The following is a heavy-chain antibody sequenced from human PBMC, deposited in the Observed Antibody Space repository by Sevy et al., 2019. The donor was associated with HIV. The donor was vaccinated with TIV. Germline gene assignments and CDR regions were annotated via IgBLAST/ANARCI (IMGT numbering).Heavy chain of an antibody. CDR2: IKQDGSVK. J-gene: IGHJ4*02. Sequence: GGSLRLSCAASGFRLNNYWMNWVRQAPGKGLEWVANIKQDGSVKYYLASVKGRFTISRDNARNLLYLQMNSLRVEDTALYYCVRAISAAGSFWGQGTLVTVSS. CDR3: VRAISAAGSF. CDR1: GFRLNNYW. V-gene: IGHV3-7*01. D-gene: IGHD6-13*01.